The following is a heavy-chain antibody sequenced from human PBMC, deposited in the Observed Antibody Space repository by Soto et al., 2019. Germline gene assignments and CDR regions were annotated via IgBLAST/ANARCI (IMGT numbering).Heavy chain of an antibody. Sequence: GGSLRLSCAASGFTFSSYGMHWVRQAPGYGLDLLAVIWYDGSNKYYAVSVKGRFTISRDNSKNTLYLQMNSLRAEDTAVYYCARDHTSAGTDYWGQGTLVTVSS. D-gene: IGHD6-13*01. CDR1: GFTFSSYG. CDR3: ARDHTSAGTDY. V-gene: IGHV3-33*01. CDR2: IWYDGSNK. J-gene: IGHJ4*02.